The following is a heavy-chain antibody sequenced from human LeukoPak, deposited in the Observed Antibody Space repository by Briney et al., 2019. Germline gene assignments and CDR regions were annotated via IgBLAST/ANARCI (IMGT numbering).Heavy chain of an antibody. J-gene: IGHJ6*02. D-gene: IGHD6-19*01. V-gene: IGHV3-30*18. Sequence: GGSLRLSCAASGFTFSSYGMHWFRQAPGKGPEWVAVISYDGSEKYYADSVKGRFTISRDKSKSTLYLQMNSLRVEDTAVYYCVKDLTAYDSGWSNSYYYGLDVWGQGTTVTVSS. CDR2: ISYDGSEK. CDR3: VKDLTAYDSGWSNSYYYGLDV. CDR1: GFTFSSYG.